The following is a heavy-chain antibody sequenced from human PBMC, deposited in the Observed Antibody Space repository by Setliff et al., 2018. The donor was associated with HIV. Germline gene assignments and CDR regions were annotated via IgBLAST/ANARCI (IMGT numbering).Heavy chain of an antibody. D-gene: IGHD3-16*01. V-gene: IGHV4-39*07. Sequence: ETLSLTCTVSGGSIRTGAYYWGWIRQPPGKGLEWIGSIYYDGRTFYKPSLKSRLTISVDTSKNQFSLRLNSVTAADTAVYFCARGGAVSADFDSWGQGTLVTVSS. CDR1: GGSIRTGAYY. CDR2: IYYDGRT. CDR3: ARGGAVSADFDS. J-gene: IGHJ4*02.